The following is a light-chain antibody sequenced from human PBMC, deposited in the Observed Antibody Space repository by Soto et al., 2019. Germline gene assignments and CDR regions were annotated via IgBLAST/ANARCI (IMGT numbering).Light chain of an antibody. CDR1: SSNIGSNT. J-gene: IGLJ2*01. Sequence: QSVLTQPPSASGTPGQRVTISCSGSSSNIGSNTVNWYQQLPGTAPKVLMHSNRQRPSGVPDRFSGSKSGTSASLAISGLQSEDKADYYCAAWDDSLNGVVFGGGTKVTVL. CDR2: SNR. V-gene: IGLV1-44*01. CDR3: AAWDDSLNGVV.